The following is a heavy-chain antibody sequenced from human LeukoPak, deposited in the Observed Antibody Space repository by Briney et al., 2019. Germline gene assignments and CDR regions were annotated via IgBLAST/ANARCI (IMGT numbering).Heavy chain of an antibody. CDR2: ISYDGSNK. J-gene: IGHJ4*02. V-gene: IGHV3-30*18. D-gene: IGHD5-18*01. CDR1: GFTFSSYG. Sequence: GGSLRLSCAASGFTFSSYGMHWVRQAPGKGLEWVAVISYDGSNKYYADSVKGRFTISRDNSKNTLYLQMNSLRAEDTAVYYCAKDLARGYSYGRNKNYFDYWGQGTLVTVSS. CDR3: AKDLARGYSYGRNKNYFDY.